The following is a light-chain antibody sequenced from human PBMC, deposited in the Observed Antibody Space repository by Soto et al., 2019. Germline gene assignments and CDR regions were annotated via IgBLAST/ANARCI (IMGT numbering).Light chain of an antibody. Sequence: QPVLTQSPSASASLGASVKLTCTLSSWHSNYAIAWHQQQPEKGPRFLMKLNSDGSHSKGDGIPDRFSGSSSGAERYLTISTLQSEDEADYYCQTWVTGIHIFGGGTKVTVL. CDR2: LNSDGSH. V-gene: IGLV4-69*01. J-gene: IGLJ2*01. CDR3: QTWVTGIHI. CDR1: SWHSNYA.